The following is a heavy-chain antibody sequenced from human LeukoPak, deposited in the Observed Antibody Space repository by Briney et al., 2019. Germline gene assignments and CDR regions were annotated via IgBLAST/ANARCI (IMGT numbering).Heavy chain of an antibody. J-gene: IGHJ4*02. V-gene: IGHV3-30*04. CDR2: ISYDGRNK. CDR1: GFTFSSYA. CDR3: ARGEGIAAAGDF. D-gene: IGHD6-13*01. Sequence: VRCLRLSCAASGFTFSSYAMHWVRQAPGKGLEWVAVISYDGRNKYYADSVKGPFTIARAKSKCSLYLQMMSVRAEDAAVYYSARGEGIAAAGDFWGQGTVVIVSS.